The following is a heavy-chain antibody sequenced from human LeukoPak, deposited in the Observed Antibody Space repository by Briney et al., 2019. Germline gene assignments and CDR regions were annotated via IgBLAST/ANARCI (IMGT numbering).Heavy chain of an antibody. V-gene: IGHV3-73*01. CDR2: IRSKANSYAT. Sequence: PGGSLRLSCAASGFTFSGSAMHWVRQASGKGLEWVGRIRSKANSYATAYAASVKGRFTISRDDSKNTAYLQMNSLKTEDTAVYYCTGASHYYGSGSYEFDYWGQGTLVTVSS. CDR3: TGASHYYGSGSYEFDY. J-gene: IGHJ4*02. D-gene: IGHD3-10*01. CDR1: GFTFSGSA.